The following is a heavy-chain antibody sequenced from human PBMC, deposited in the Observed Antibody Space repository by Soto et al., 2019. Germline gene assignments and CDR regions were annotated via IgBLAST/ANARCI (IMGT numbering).Heavy chain of an antibody. J-gene: IGHJ1*01. V-gene: IGHV1-18*01. D-gene: IGHD4-4*01. CDR3: ARSERSTVTAEYFQH. CDR2: ISAYNGNT. Sequence: ASVKVSCKASGYTFTSYGISWVRQAPGQGLEWMGWISAYNGNTNYAQKLQGRVTMTTDTSTSTAYMERRSLRSDDTAVYYCARSERSTVTAEYFQHWGQGTLVTVSS. CDR1: GYTFTSYG.